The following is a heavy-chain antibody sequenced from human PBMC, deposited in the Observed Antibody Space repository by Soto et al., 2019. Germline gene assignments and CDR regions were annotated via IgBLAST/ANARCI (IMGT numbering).Heavy chain of an antibody. J-gene: IGHJ5*02. CDR3: ATQEVGGSYVYTFDP. CDR2: IYVNGNT. CDR1: GDTGSRNY. Sequence: LRLSCGGAGDTGSRNYMGRASKDPGKGLEWVSFIYVNGNTYSAASVKGRFSISRDSSKNTVYLQMDRLRAEDTAVYYCATQEVGGSYVYTFDPWGQGTLVTVSS. V-gene: IGHV3-66*01. D-gene: IGHD1-26*01.